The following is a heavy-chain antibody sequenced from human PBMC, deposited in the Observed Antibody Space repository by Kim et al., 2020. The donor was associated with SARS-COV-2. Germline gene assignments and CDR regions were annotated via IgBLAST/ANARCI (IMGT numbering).Heavy chain of an antibody. CDR2: IWHDGSSK. CDR1: GFTFTNYG. CDR3: AKNGAGLEWELPSYFDY. D-gene: IGHD3-10*01. J-gene: IGHJ4*02. Sequence: GGSLRLSCTASGFTFTNYGMHWVRQAPGKGLEWVAVIWHDGSSKYYGDSVKGRFTISRDNSKNKVYLQMNSLRAEGTAVYYCAKNGAGLEWELPSYFDYWGQGTVVTVPS. V-gene: IGHV3-33*06.